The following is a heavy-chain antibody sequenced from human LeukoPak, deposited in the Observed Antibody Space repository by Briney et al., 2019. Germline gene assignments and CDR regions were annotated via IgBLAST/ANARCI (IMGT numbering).Heavy chain of an antibody. CDR2: IYYSGST. V-gene: IGHV4-59*08. CDR1: GGSISSYY. D-gene: IGHD3-22*01. CDR3: ARHDKRTMKRAFDI. J-gene: IGHJ3*02. Sequence: SETLSLTCTVSGGSISSYYWSWIRQPPGKGLEWIGYIYYSGSTNYNPSLKSRVTISVDTSKNQFSLKLSSVTAADTAVYYCARHDKRTMKRAFDIWGQGTMVTVSS.